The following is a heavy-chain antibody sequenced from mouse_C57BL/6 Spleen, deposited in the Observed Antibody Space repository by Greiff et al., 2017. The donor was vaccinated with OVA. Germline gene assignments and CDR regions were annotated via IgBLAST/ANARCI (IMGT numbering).Heavy chain of an antibody. D-gene: IGHD2-4*01. CDR1: GYSITSGYY. Sequence: EVHLVESGPGLVKPSQSLSLTCSVTGYSITSGYYWNWIRQFPGNKLEWMGYISYDGSNNYNPSLKNRISITRDTSKNQFFLKLNSVTTEDTATYYCARERLRRESYAMDYWGQGTSVTVSS. J-gene: IGHJ4*01. CDR2: ISYDGSN. V-gene: IGHV3-6*01. CDR3: ARERLRRESYAMDY.